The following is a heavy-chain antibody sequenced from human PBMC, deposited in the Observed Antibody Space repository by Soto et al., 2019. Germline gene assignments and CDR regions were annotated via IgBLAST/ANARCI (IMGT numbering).Heavy chain of an antibody. V-gene: IGHV3-23*01. CDR2: ISGSGGST. J-gene: IGHJ4*02. CDR3: AKGHRVGGTCLSIFDD. Sequence: EVRLLESGGGLVQPGESLRLSCATSGFTFSNYAMSWVRQAPGKGPEWVAAISGSGGSTYYADSVKGRYTISRDNSENTLYLQMNSLRAEDTALYYCAKGHRVGGTCLSIFDDWGLGTLVTVSS. CDR1: GFTFSNYA. D-gene: IGHD2-15*01.